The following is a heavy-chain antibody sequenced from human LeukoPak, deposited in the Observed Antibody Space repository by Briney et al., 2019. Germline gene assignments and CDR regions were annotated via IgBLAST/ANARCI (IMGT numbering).Heavy chain of an antibody. CDR2: ISSDGSNK. Sequence: GGSLRLSCAASGFTFSTYAMHWARQAPGKGLERVAVISSDGSNKFYADSVKGRFTISRDNSKNTLYLQMNSLRAEDTAVYYCAKDRGSGYLDYWGQGTLVTVSS. J-gene: IGHJ4*02. V-gene: IGHV3-30*18. CDR3: AKDRGSGYLDY. D-gene: IGHD6-19*01. CDR1: GFTFSTYA.